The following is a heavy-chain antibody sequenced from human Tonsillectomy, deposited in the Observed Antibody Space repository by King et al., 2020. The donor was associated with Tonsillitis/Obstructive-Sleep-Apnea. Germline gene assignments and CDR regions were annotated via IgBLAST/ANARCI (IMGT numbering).Heavy chain of an antibody. V-gene: IGHV4-34*01. CDR3: AGVASHFYQPLPLDS. CDR2: INHSGST. CDR1: GGSFSGYY. J-gene: IGHJ4*02. Sequence: VQLQQWGAGLLKPSETLSLTCAVYGGSFSGYYWSWIRQPPGKGLEWIGEINHSGSTNYNPSLKSRVTISVDTSKNQFSLKLSSVTAADTAVYYCAGVASHFYQPLPLDSWGQGTLVTVSS. D-gene: IGHD2-2*01.